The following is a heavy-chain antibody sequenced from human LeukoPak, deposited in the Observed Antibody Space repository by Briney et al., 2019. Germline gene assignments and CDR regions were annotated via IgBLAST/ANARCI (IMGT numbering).Heavy chain of an antibody. CDR1: GGSISSSSYY. J-gene: IGHJ4*02. D-gene: IGHD4-17*01. V-gene: IGHV4-39*07. Sequence: SETLSLTCTVSGGSISSSSYYWGWIRQPPGKGLEWIGSIYYSGSTYYNPSLKSRVTISVDTSKNQFSLKLSSVTAADTAVYYCVRGGPPTVTRFDYWGQGALVTVSS. CDR3: VRGGPPTVTRFDY. CDR2: IYYSGST.